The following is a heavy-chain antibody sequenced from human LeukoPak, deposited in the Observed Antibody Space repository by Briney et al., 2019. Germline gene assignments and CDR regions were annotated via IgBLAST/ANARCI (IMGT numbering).Heavy chain of an antibody. D-gene: IGHD2-15*01. CDR2: ISSNGGST. CDR3: ARDGVATNDY. CDR1: GFPFSSYA. V-gene: IGHV3-64*01. J-gene: IGHJ4*02. Sequence: GGSLRLSFAASGFPFSSYAMQWVRQAPGKGPEYVSGISSNGGSTFYANSVKGRFTISRDNSKNMVFLQMGSLRAEDTAVYYCARDGVATNDYWGQGTLVTVSS.